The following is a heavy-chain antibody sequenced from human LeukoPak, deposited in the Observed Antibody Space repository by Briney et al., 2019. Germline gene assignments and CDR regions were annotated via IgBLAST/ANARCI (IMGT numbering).Heavy chain of an antibody. CDR2: ISAYNGNT. V-gene: IGHV1-18*01. D-gene: IGHD4-17*01. J-gene: IGHJ3*02. CDR3: ARYGLTTVTTYAFDI. CDR1: GYTFTSYG. Sequence: ASVKVSCKASGYTFTSYGISWVRQAPGQGLEWMGWISAYNGNTNYAQKLQGRVTMTTDTSTSTAYMELRSLRSDDTAVYYCARYGLTTVTTYAFDIWGQGTMVTVSS.